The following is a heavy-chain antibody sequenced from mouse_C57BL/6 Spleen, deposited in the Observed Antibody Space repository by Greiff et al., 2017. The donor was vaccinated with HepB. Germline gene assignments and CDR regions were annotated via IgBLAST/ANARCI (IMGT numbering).Heavy chain of an antibody. V-gene: IGHV2-6*01. CDR2: IWGVGST. D-gene: IGHD1-1*01. CDR3: ASDYYGSSGFAY. J-gene: IGHJ3*01. CDR1: GFSFTSYG. Sequence: VQLKESGPGLVAPSQSLSITCTVSGFSFTSYGVDWVRQSPGKGLEWLGVIWGVGSTNYNSALKSRLSISKDNSKSQVFLKMNSLQTDDTAMYYCASDYYGSSGFAYWGQGTLVTVSA.